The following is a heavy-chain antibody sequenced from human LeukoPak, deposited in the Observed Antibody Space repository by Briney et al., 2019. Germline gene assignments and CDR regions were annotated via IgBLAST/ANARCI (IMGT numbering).Heavy chain of an antibody. CDR1: GGSFSGYY. D-gene: IGHD6-19*01. CDR3: ARGMGSSGWYSYYYYGMDV. J-gene: IGHJ6*02. CDR2: INHSGST. Sequence: PSETLSLTCAVYGGSFSGYYWSWTRQPPGKGLEWIGEINHSGSTNYNPSLKSRVTISVDTSKNQFSLKLSSVTAADTAVYYCARGMGSSGWYSYYYYGMDVWGQGTTVTVSS. V-gene: IGHV4-34*01.